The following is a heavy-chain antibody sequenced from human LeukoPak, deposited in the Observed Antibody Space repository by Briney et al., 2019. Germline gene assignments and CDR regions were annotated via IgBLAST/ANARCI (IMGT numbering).Heavy chain of an antibody. V-gene: IGHV4-59*01. CDR2: IYYSGST. CDR1: GGSISSYY. J-gene: IGHJ4*02. CDR3: ARGYSSGWADY. D-gene: IGHD6-19*01. Sequence: PSETLSLTCTVSGGSISSYYWSWIRQPPGKGLEWIGYIYYSGSTNYNPSLKSRVTISVDTSKKRFSLKLSSVTAADTAVYYCARGYSSGWADYWGQGTLVTVSS.